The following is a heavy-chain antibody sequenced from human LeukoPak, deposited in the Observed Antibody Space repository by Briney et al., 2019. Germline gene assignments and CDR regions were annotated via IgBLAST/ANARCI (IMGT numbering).Heavy chain of an antibody. CDR2: IYPGDSDT. CDR3: ARQLSIAAAGTTPNYYGMDV. Sequence: KRGGSLQICCKGSGFIFTSYWIGWGRQVPGKGLEGMGIIYPGDSDTRYSPSFQGQLTISADKSISTAYLQWSSLKASDTAMYYCARQLSIAAAGTTPNYYGMDVWGQGTTVTVSS. V-gene: IGHV5-51*01. CDR1: GFIFTSYW. D-gene: IGHD6-13*01. J-gene: IGHJ6*02.